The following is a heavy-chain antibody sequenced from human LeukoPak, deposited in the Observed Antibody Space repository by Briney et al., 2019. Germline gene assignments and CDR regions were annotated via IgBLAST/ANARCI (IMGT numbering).Heavy chain of an antibody. CDR2: ISAYNGNT. J-gene: IGHJ4*02. CDR3: ARVGYGSGSQPGYY. CDR1: GYTFTSYG. Sequence: GASVKVSCKASGYTFTSYGISWVRQAPGQGLEWMGWISAYNGNTNYAQKLRGRVTMTTDTSTSTAYMELRSLRSDDTAVYYYARVGYGSGSQPGYYWGQGTLVTVSS. V-gene: IGHV1-18*01. D-gene: IGHD3-10*01.